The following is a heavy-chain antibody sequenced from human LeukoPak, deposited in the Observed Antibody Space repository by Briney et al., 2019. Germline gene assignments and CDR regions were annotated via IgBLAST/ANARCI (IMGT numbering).Heavy chain of an antibody. CDR2: IYYSGTT. Sequence: SETLSLTCTVSGDSISSGYYWGWIRQPPGKGLEWIGSIYYSGTTYYNPSLKSRVTISVDTSKNQFSLKLSSVTAADTAVYYCARSVEGYCSGGSCYSYYYYMDVWGKGTTVTVSS. CDR1: GDSISSGYY. CDR3: ARSVEGYCSGGSCYSYYYYMDV. D-gene: IGHD2-15*01. V-gene: IGHV4-38-2*02. J-gene: IGHJ6*03.